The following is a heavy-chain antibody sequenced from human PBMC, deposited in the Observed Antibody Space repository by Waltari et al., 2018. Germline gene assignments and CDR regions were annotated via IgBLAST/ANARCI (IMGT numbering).Heavy chain of an antibody. CDR3: ARPLPVGGYYWDL. J-gene: IGHJ5*02. Sequence: QVQLQLWGAGLLKPSETLSLTCAVYGGSFSDYYWTWIRQPPGMGLEWIGEIKHTGNTTYNRSLKSRVTWSIDTSKSQISLNLRSVTAADTAVYYCARPLPVGGYYWDLWAQGTLVTVSS. D-gene: IGHD3-22*01. V-gene: IGHV4-34*01. CDR1: GGSFSDYY. CDR2: IKHTGNT.